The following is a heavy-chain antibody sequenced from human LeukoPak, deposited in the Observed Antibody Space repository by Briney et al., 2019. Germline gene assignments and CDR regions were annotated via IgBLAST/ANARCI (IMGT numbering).Heavy chain of an antibody. CDR1: GFSLATYGVR. CDR3: SRRIVGVVDFLDP. Sequence: SGPTLVKPTQTLTLTCTFSGFSLATYGVRVGWIRQPPGKALEWLALISWDDIKYYTPSLESRLTIAKDTSKNQVVLVMTDMDPVDTATYYCSRRIVGVVDFLDPWGRGVPVTVSS. CDR2: ISWDDIK. J-gene: IGHJ5*02. V-gene: IGHV2-5*02. D-gene: IGHD1-26*01.